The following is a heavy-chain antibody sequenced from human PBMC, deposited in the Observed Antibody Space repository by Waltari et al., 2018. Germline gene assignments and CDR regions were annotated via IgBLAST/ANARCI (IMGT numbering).Heavy chain of an antibody. CDR2: FVPEEGET. V-gene: IGHV1-24*01. D-gene: IGHD1-7*01. CDR1: GYTLTELS. Sequence: QVQLVQSGAEVKKPGASVKVSCKVSGYTLTELSMHWVRQAPGKGLEWMGGFVPEEGETIDAQKFQGRVTMTEDTSTDTAYMELSSLRSEDTAVYYCATLLGLTGTTGSAFVIWGQGTMVTVSS. CDR3: ATLLGLTGTTGSAFVI. J-gene: IGHJ3*02.